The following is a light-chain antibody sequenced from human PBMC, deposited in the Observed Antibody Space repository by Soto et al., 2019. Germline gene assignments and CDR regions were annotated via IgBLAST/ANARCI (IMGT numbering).Light chain of an antibody. CDR1: SSDVGGYNY. V-gene: IGLV2-14*01. CDR2: DVS. CDR3: SSYTSSSTLPVV. Sequence: QSVLTQPASVYGSPGQSITISCTGTSSDVGGYNYVSWYQQHPGKAPKLMIYDVSNRPSGVSNRFSGSKSGNTASLTISGLQAEDEADYYCSSYTSSSTLPVVFGGGTKLTVL. J-gene: IGLJ2*01.